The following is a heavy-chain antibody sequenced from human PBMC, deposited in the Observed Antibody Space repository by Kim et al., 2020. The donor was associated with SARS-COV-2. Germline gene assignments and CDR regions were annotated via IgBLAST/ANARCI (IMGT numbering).Heavy chain of an antibody. CDR3: ARDLAYQYCSGGSCQDPYFDY. CDR2: INPSGGST. Sequence: ASVKVSCKASGYTFTSYYMHWVRQAPGQGLEWMGIINPSGGSTSYAQKFQGRVTMTRDTSTSTVYMELSSLRSEDTAVYYCARDLAYQYCSGGSCQDPYFDYWGQGTLVTVSS. CDR1: GYTFTSYY. D-gene: IGHD2-15*01. J-gene: IGHJ4*02. V-gene: IGHV1-46*01.